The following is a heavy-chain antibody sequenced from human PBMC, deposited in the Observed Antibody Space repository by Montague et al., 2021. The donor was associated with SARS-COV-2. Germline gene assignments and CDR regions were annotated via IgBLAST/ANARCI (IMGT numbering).Heavy chain of an antibody. D-gene: IGHD3-3*01. Sequence: SETLSLTCTVSSDSINNYYWSWIRQPPGKGPEWTAYVYHTGNTNCNPSLRSRVTVSVDTSKNQVSLNLSSVTAADTAVYYCAKHKWSQRLVAYFDSWGQGTVVSVSS. CDR1: SDSINNYY. V-gene: IGHV4-59*08. J-gene: IGHJ4*01. CDR2: VYHTGNT. CDR3: AKHKWSQRLVAYFDS.